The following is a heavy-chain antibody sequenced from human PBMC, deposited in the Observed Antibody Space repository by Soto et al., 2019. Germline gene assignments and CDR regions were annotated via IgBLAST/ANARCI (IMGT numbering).Heavy chain of an antibody. J-gene: IGHJ2*01. CDR1: GFTFSNYG. V-gene: IGHV3-30*18. Sequence: QVQLVESGGGVVQPGRSLRLSCEASGFTFSNYGMHWVRRAPGKGLEWVAAISYDGENRHYAESVKGRFIISRDNSKNTLLLQMTRLRAADTADYYWAKLNGVAGDPYGHFDLWGRGTLATVSS. D-gene: IGHD3-10*01. CDR3: AKLNGVAGDPYGHFDL. CDR2: ISYDGENR.